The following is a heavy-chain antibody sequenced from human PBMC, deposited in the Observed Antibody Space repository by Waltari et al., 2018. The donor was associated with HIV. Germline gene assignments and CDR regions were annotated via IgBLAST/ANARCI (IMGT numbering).Heavy chain of an antibody. CDR1: GFTISSNY. V-gene: IGHV3-53*01. CDR3: ARDPRSSGYYGMDV. Sequence: EVQLVASGGGLIEPGGSLRVSFAASGFTISSNYMSWVRQAPGKGLEWVSVIYSGGSRYYADSVKGRFIISRDNSKNTVSLHMNSLRAEDTAVYYCARDPRSSGYYGMDVWGQGIKVTVSS. D-gene: IGHD1-26*01. J-gene: IGHJ6*02. CDR2: IYSGGSR.